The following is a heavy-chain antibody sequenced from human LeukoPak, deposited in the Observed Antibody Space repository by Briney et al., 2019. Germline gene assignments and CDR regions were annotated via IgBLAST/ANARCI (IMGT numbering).Heavy chain of an antibody. V-gene: IGHV3-7*03. CDR2: INQDGGKK. CDR3: AQEYSYAY. J-gene: IGHJ4*02. CDR1: GFNFSSYW. D-gene: IGHD5-18*01. Sequence: PGGSLRLSCAASGFNFSSYWMSWVRQAPGKGLEWVANINQDGGKKYYVDSVRGRFAISRDNSKNTLYLQMNSLRAEDTAVYYCAQEYSYAYWGQGTLVTVSS.